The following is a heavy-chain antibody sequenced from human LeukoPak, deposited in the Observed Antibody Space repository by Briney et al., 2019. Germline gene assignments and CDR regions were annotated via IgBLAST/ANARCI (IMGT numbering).Heavy chain of an antibody. CDR2: IYTSGST. V-gene: IGHV4-61*02. D-gene: IGHD3-3*01. CDR3: ARVHDDFWSMGDAFDI. CDR1: GGSISSSNYY. Sequence: SETLSLTCTVSGGSISSSNYYWGWIRQPAGKGLEWIGRIYTSGSTNYNPSLKSRVTMSVDTSKNQFSLKLSSVTAADTAVYYCARVHDDFWSMGDAFDIWGQGTMVTVSS. J-gene: IGHJ3*02.